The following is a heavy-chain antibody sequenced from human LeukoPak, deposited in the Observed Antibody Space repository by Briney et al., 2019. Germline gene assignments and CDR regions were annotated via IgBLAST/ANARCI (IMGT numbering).Heavy chain of an antibody. CDR2: IYHSGST. CDR1: GYSMSSGYY. Sequence: SETLSLTCAVSGYSMSSGYYWGWIRQPPGKGLEWIGSIYHSGSTYYNPSLKSRVTISVDTSKNQFSLRLSSVTAADTAVYHCARGTGGYYANFDYWGQGSLVTVSS. V-gene: IGHV4-38-2*01. J-gene: IGHJ4*02. CDR3: ARGTGGYYANFDY. D-gene: IGHD3-10*01.